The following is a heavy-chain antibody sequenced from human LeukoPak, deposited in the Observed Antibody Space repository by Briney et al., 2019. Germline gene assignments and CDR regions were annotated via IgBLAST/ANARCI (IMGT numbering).Heavy chain of an antibody. V-gene: IGHV3-23*01. Sequence: GGSLRLSCAASGFTFAMSWVRQAPGKGLEWVSAISGSGGSTYYADSVKGRFTISRDNSKNTLYLQMNSLRAEDTAVYYCAKDLRVAAGRPDYWGQGTLVTVSS. CDR1: GFTFA. D-gene: IGHD6-13*01. J-gene: IGHJ4*02. CDR2: ISGSGGST. CDR3: AKDLRVAAGRPDY.